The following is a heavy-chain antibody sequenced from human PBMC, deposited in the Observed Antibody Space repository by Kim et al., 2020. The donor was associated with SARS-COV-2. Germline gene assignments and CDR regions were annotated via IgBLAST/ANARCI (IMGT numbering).Heavy chain of an antibody. J-gene: IGHJ4*02. V-gene: IGHV1-69*04. D-gene: IGHD4-17*01. CDR3: AREIKRWPNYGGDY. CDR2: IIPILGIA. Sequence: SVKVSCKASGGTFSSYAISWVRQAPGQGLEWMGRIIPILGIANYAQKFQGRVTITADKSTSTAYMELSSLRSEDTAVYYCAREIKRWPNYGGDYWGQGTLVTVSS. CDR1: GGTFSSYA.